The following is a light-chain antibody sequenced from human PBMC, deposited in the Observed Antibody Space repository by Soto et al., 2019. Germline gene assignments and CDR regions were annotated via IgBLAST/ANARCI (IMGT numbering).Light chain of an antibody. CDR3: QQCNNWPYT. J-gene: IGKJ2*01. CDR1: QSVRSN. CDR2: DAS. V-gene: IGKV3-15*01. Sequence: EVVMTQSPATLSVSPGAGATLSCRASQSVRSNLVWYQQKPGQAPRLLIYDASTRATGIPARFSGSGSGTEFTLTISSLQSEDLALYFCQQCNNWPYTFGRGTKLEIK.